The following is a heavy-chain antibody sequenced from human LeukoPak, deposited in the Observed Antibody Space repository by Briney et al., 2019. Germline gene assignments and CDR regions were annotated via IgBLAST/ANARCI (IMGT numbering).Heavy chain of an antibody. D-gene: IGHD3-22*01. Sequence: SETLSLTCTVSGGSISSCYWSWIRQPAGKGLEWIGRIYTSGSTNYNPSLKSRVTMSVDTSKNQFSLKLSSVTAADTAVYYCARGESHYYDSSGPLPLFPGWVAFDTWGQGTMVTVSS. CDR3: ARGESHYYDSSGPLPLFPGWVAFDT. CDR1: GGSISSCY. V-gene: IGHV4-4*07. CDR2: IYTSGST. J-gene: IGHJ3*02.